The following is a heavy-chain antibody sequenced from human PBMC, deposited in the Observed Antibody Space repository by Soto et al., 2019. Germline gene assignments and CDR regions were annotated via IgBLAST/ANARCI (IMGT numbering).Heavy chain of an antibody. Sequence: EVQVVESGGGLVQPGGSLRLSCAASGFTFSSNSMNWVRQASGKGLEWFSYISSSSSTIYADSVKGRFTISRDNAKNSLYLQINSLRDEDTAVYYCARVIWSGHLTSDLWGQGTLVSVSS. CDR2: ISSSSSTI. CDR1: GFTFSSNS. D-gene: IGHD3-3*01. V-gene: IGHV3-48*02. J-gene: IGHJ5*02. CDR3: ARVIWSGHLTSDL.